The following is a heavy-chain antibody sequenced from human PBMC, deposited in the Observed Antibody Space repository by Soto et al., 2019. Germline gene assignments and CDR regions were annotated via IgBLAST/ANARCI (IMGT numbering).Heavy chain of an antibody. V-gene: IGHV1-8*01. J-gene: IGHJ5*02. Sequence: QVQVVQSGAEVKKPGASVKISCKIYGYTFTTYDINWVRQAPGQGLEWMGWMNPKTGDTGFAQKFQDRFTMTRDTSINTAFLEMRSLISEDTAVYYFVSALRGAPWGQGTLVAVS. CDR3: VSALRGAP. D-gene: IGHD1-26*01. CDR2: MNPKTGDT. CDR1: GYTFTTYD.